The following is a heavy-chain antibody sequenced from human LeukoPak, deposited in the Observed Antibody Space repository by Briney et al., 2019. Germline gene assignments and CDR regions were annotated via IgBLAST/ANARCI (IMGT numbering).Heavy chain of an antibody. CDR2: IKRKSDGGTT. CDR1: GLTFSNAW. CDR3: ARELNWDQRGAGFDY. V-gene: IGHV3-15*01. Sequence: GGSLRLSCAASGLTFSNAWMSWVRQAPGKGLEWVGRIKRKSDGGTTDYAAPVKGRFTISRDDSKNTLYLQMNSLRAEDTAVYYCARELNWDQRGAGFDYWGQGTLVTVSS. J-gene: IGHJ4*02. D-gene: IGHD6-19*01.